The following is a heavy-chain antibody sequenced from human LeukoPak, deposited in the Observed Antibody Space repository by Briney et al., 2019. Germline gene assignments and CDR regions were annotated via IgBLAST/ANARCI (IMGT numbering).Heavy chain of an antibody. D-gene: IGHD3-10*01. J-gene: IGHJ4*02. CDR2: IYYSGST. CDR3: AREDGSGSYVFDY. CDR1: GGSISGGDYY. V-gene: IGHV4-30-4*01. Sequence: SETLTLTCTVSGGSISGGDYYWSWIRQPPGKGLEWIGYIYYSGSTYYNPSLKSRVTISVDTSKNQFSLKLSSVTAADTAVYYCAREDGSGSYVFDYWGQGTLVTVSS.